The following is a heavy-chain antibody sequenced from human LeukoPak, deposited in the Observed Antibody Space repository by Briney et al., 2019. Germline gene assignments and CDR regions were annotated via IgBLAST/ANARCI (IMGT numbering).Heavy chain of an antibody. CDR2: ISGSGGST. CDR1: GFTFSSYA. J-gene: IGHJ3*02. CDR3: AKDTHYYDSSGYSFSFDI. D-gene: IGHD3-22*01. Sequence: GGSLRLSCAASGFTFSSYAMSWVRQAPGKGLEWVSAISGSGGSTYYADSVKGRFTISRDNSKNTLYLQMNSLRAEDTAVYYCAKDTHYYDSSGYSFSFDIWGQGTMVTVSS. V-gene: IGHV3-23*01.